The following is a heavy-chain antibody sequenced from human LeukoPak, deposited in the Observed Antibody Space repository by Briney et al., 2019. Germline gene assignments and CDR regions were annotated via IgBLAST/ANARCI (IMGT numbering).Heavy chain of an antibody. J-gene: IGHJ4*02. Sequence: GGSLRLSCAASGFTFSSYGMSWVRQAPGKGLEWVSAISGSGGSTYYADSVKGRFTISRDNSKNMLYLQMNSLRAEDTAFYYCAKVGGSNLRGYDFWGQGTLVTVSS. V-gene: IGHV3-23*01. D-gene: IGHD1-26*01. CDR2: ISGSGGST. CDR3: AKVGGSNLRGYDF. CDR1: GFTFSSYG.